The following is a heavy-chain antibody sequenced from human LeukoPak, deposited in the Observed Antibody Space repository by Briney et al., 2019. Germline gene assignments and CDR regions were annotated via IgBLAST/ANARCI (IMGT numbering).Heavy chain of an antibody. CDR1: GFTFSSYA. V-gene: IGHV3-64*01. D-gene: IGHD6-19*01. CDR3: ARQGVAALFDC. CDR2: ISSNGGST. Sequence: SGGSLRLSCAASGFTFSSYAMHWVRQAPGKGLEYVSAISSNGGSTYYANSVKGRFTISRDNSKNTLYLQMGSLRAEDMAVYYCARQGVAALFDCWGQGTLVTVSS. J-gene: IGHJ4*02.